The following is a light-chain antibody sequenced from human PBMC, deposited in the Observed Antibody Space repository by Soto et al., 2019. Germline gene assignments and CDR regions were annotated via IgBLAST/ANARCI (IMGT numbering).Light chain of an antibody. CDR3: QQYDHLPFT. J-gene: IGKJ2*01. V-gene: IGKV1-33*01. CDR2: DAS. CDR1: QDISNY. Sequence: DIQMTQSPSSLSASLGDRVTISCQASQDISNYLNWYQQTPGKAPKLLISDASSLEIGVSSRFSGRGSGTHFTLNISSLQTEATPTYFCQQYDHLPFTFGQGTKLEIK.